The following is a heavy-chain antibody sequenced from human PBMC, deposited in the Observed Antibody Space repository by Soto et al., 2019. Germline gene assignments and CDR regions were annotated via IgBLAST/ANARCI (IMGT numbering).Heavy chain of an antibody. J-gene: IGHJ5*02. V-gene: IGHV1-2*04. CDR2: INPNSGGT. Sequence: QVQLVQSGAEVKKPGASVKVSCKASGYTFTGYYMHWVRQAPGQGLEWMGWINPNSGGTNYAQKLHGWVTMTRDTSISTAYMELSRLRSDDTAVYYCAREDPLNWFDPWGQGTLVTVSS. CDR1: GYTFTGYY. CDR3: AREDPLNWFDP.